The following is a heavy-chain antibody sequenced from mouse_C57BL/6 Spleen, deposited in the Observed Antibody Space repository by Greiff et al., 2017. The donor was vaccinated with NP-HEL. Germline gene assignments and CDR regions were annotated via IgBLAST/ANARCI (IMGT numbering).Heavy chain of an antibody. CDR3: ARREDGYDGPFDY. V-gene: IGHV1-81*01. CDR2: IYPRSGNT. J-gene: IGHJ2*01. D-gene: IGHD2-2*01. CDR1: GYTFTSYG. Sequence: VQRVESGAELARPGASVKLSCKASGYTFTSYGISWVKQRTGQGLEWIGEIYPRSGNTYYNEKFKGKATLTADKSSSTAYMELRSLTSEDSAVYFCARREDGYDGPFDYWGQGTTLTVSS.